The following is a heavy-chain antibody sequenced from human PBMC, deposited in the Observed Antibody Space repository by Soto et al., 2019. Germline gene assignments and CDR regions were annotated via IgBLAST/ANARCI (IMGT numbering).Heavy chain of an antibody. CDR2: ISGSDGST. D-gene: IGHD3-22*01. J-gene: IGHJ4*02. CDR1: GFTFSSNV. CDR3: ARGLNYYDSSGSILPQPKTFDY. V-gene: IGHV3-23*01. Sequence: GGSLRLSCAASGFTFSSNVMSWVRQAPGKGLEWVSAISGSDGSTPYADSVKGRFTISRDNSKNTLYLQMNSLRAEDTAVYYCARGLNYYDSSGSILPQPKTFDYWGQGTLVTVSS.